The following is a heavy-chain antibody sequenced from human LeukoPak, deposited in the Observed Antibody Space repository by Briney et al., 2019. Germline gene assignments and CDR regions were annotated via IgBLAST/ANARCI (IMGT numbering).Heavy chain of an antibody. D-gene: IGHD2-2*01. V-gene: IGHV4-39*07. CDR2: IYYSGST. CDR1: GGSISSSSYY. J-gene: IGHJ4*02. Sequence: SETLSLTCTVSGGSISSSSYYWGWIRQPPGKGLEWIGSIYYSGSTYYNPSLKSRVTISVDTSKNQFSLKLSSVTAADTAVYYCARHQVVPSKRPFDYWGQGTLVTVSS. CDR3: ARHQVVPSKRPFDY.